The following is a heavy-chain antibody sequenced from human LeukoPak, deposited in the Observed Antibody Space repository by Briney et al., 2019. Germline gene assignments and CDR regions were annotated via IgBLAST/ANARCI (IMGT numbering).Heavy chain of an antibody. D-gene: IGHD5-12*01. CDR1: GYTFTIFA. CDR2: INAGNGNT. J-gene: IGHJ4*02. CDR3: ARDGGYSAYEPEPREMDY. Sequence: ASVKVSCKPSGYTFTIFAMDWVRQAPGQRFEWMGWINAGNGNTKYSQKFQGRVTITRDTSASTAYMELSSLRSEDTAVYYCARDGGYSAYEPEPREMDYWGQGTLVTVSS. V-gene: IGHV1-3*01.